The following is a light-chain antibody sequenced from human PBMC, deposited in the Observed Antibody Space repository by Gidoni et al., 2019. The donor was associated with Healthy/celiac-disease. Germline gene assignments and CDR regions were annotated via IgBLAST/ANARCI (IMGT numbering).Light chain of an antibody. CDR3: QQYDNLPYT. CDR1: QAISNY. V-gene: IGKV1-33*01. Sequence: DIQMTQSPSSLSASVGDRVTITCQASQAISNYLNWYQQKPGKAPKLLIYDASNLETGVPSRFSGSGSGTDFTFTISSLQPEDIETYYCQQYDNLPYTFGQXTKLEIK. CDR2: DAS. J-gene: IGKJ2*01.